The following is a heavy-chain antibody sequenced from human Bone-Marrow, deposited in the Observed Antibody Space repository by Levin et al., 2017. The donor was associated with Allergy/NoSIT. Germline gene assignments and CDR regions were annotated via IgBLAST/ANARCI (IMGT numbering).Heavy chain of an antibody. CDR1: GYTFTSYD. CDR3: ARGGGNSGVGDY. D-gene: IGHD4-23*01. CDR2: MNPNSGNT. Sequence: GESLKISCKASGYTFTSYDINWVRQATGQGLEWMGWMNPNSGNTGYAQKFQGRVTMTRNTSISTAYMELSSLRSEDTAVYYCARGGGNSGVGDYWGQGTLVTVSS. V-gene: IGHV1-8*01. J-gene: IGHJ4*02.